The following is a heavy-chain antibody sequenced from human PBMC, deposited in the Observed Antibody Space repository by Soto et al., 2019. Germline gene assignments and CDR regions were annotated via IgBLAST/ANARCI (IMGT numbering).Heavy chain of an antibody. CDR3: ASCPQNCITSSPCCLFFDY. J-gene: IGHJ4*02. CDR2: IYYSGST. D-gene: IGHD3-10*01. V-gene: IGHV4-59*01. Sequence: SETLSLTCTVSGGSISSYYWSWIRQPPGKGLEWIGYIYYSGSTNYNPSLKSRVTISLDTSKNQFSLKLSSVTAADTALYYCASCPQNCITSSPCCLFFDYWGQGTLVTVSS. CDR1: GGSISSYY.